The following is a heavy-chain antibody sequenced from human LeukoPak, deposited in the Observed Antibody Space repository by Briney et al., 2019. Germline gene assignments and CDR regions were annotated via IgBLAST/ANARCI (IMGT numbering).Heavy chain of an antibody. J-gene: IGHJ6*03. Sequence: GASVTVSCKVSGYTLTELSMHWVRQAPGKGLEWMGGFDPEDGETIYAQKFQGRVTMTEDTSTDTAYMELSSLRSEDTAVYYCATLVEGAGVVPPRTMDVWGKGTTVSVSS. CDR1: GYTLTELS. CDR2: FDPEDGET. D-gene: IGHD3-3*01. CDR3: ATLVEGAGVVPPRTMDV. V-gene: IGHV1-24*01.